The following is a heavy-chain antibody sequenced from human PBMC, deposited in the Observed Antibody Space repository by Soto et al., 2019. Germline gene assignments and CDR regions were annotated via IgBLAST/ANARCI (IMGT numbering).Heavy chain of an antibody. D-gene: IGHD3-22*01. V-gene: IGHV3-33*01. J-gene: IGHJ4*01. CDR2: IWYDGTNK. CDR1: GFTFSSYG. CDR3: SRDGAYDTSGYFSY. Sequence: GGSLRLSCEASGFTFSSYGMHWVRHTPGKGLEWVAVIWYDGTNKYYADSVKGRFTISRDNSKNTLYLQMNSPRVEDTAVYYYSRDGAYDTSGYFSYWGNGTLVTVS.